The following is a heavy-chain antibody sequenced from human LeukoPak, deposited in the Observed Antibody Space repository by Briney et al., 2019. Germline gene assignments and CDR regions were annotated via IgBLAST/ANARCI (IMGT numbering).Heavy chain of an antibody. D-gene: IGHD3-10*01. Sequence: KPSETLSLTCTVSGGSISSSSYYWGWVRQAPGKGLEWVSVIYSGGSTYYADSVKGRFTISRDNSKNTLYLQMNSLRAEDTAVYYCARDRGLGHFDPWGQGTLVTVSS. CDR3: ARDRGLGHFDP. CDR1: GGSISSSSYY. CDR2: IYSGGST. V-gene: IGHV3-53*01. J-gene: IGHJ5*02.